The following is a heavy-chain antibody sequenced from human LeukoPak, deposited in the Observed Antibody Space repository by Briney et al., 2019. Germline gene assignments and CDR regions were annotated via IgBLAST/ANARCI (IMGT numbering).Heavy chain of an antibody. J-gene: IGHJ5*02. V-gene: IGHV4-39*01. D-gene: IGHD3-3*01. Sequence: SETLSLTCTVSGGSISSSSYYWGWIRQPPGKGLEWIGSIYYSGSTYYNPSLKSRVTISVDTSKNQFSLKLSSVTAADTAVYYCARGARVWSGYYSYNWFDPWGQGTLVTVSS. CDR1: GGSISSSSYY. CDR2: IYYSGST. CDR3: ARGARVWSGYYSYNWFDP.